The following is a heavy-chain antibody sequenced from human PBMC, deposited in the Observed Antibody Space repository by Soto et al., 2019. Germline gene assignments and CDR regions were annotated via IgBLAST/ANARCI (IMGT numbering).Heavy chain of an antibody. D-gene: IGHD3-10*01. V-gene: IGHV3-30*18. CDR3: AKDRAGDYFDY. Sequence: QVQLVESGGGVVQPGRSLRLSCAAYGFTYSSHGMHWVRQAPGKGLEWVAVISYDGSTQYYADSVKGRFTISRDNSRNTLYLQMNSLRAEDTAVYYCAKDRAGDYFDYWGQGTLVTVS. J-gene: IGHJ4*02. CDR1: GFTYSSHG. CDR2: ISYDGSTQ.